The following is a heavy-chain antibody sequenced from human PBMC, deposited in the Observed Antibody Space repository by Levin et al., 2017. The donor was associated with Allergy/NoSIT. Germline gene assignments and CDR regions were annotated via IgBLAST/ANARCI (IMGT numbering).Heavy chain of an antibody. CDR2: ISGGSSYT. Sequence: SCAASGFSFSDYYMSWIRQAPGKGLEWVSYISGGSSYTNYADSVKGRFTISRNNAKNSLYLQMSSLRAEDTAVYYCAREVHGSGGADSFDYWGHGTLVTVSS. CDR3: AREVHGSGGADSFDY. J-gene: IGHJ4*01. V-gene: IGHV3-11*05. D-gene: IGHD6-19*01. CDR1: GFSFSDYY.